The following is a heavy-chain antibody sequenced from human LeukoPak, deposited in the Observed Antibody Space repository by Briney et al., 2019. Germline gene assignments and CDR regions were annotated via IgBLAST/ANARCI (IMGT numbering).Heavy chain of an antibody. CDR2: IYYSGST. CDR1: GGSISNYY. D-gene: IGHD2-15*01. CDR3: ARLPYCSGGSCYFDY. V-gene: IGHV4-59*08. Sequence: TSETLSLTCTVSGGSISNYYWSWTRQPPGKGLEWIGYIYYSGSTNYNPSLGSRVTISVDTSKNQVSLKLSSVTAADTAVYYCARLPYCSGGSCYFDYWGQGTLVTVSS. J-gene: IGHJ4*02.